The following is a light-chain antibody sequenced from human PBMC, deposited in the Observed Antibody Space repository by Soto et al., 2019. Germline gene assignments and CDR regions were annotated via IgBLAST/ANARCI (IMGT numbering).Light chain of an antibody. CDR1: QGISSY. CDR2: AAS. V-gene: IGKV1-9*01. J-gene: IGKJ2*01. Sequence: DIPLTQSPSFLYASVGDRVTITCRASQGISSYLAWYQQKPGKAPKLLIYAASTLQSGVPSRFSGSGSGTEFTLSISSLQPEDFATYYGQQLNSYPYTFGQGTKLEIK. CDR3: QQLNSYPYT.